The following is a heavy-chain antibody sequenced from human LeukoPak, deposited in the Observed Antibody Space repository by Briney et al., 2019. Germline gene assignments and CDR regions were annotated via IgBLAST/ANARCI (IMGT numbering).Heavy chain of an antibody. CDR3: ASLVLTPGPIEMSRFDY. V-gene: IGHV1-69*13. Sequence: ASVKVSCKASGYTFTSYGISWVRQAPGQGLEWMGGIIPIFGTANYAQKFQGRVTITADESTSTAYMELSSLRSEDTAVYYCASLVLTPGPIEMSRFDYWGQGTLVTVSS. CDR2: IIPIFGTA. CDR1: GYTFTSYG. D-gene: IGHD5-24*01. J-gene: IGHJ4*02.